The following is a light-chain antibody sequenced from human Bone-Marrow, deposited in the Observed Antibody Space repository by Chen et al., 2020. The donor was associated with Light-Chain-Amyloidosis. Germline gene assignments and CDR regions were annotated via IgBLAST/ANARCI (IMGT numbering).Light chain of an antibody. J-gene: IGKJ3*01. V-gene: IGKV1-33*01. Sequence: DIQMTQSPSSLSASVGDRVIISCQASQDIITSLNWFQLKPGKAPKLLIYDASNLQTGVPSRFTGSGSGTHFTLAIASLHPDDIATYYCHQYEKLPFTFGPGTKVEMK. CDR1: QDIITS. CDR2: DAS. CDR3: HQYEKLPFT.